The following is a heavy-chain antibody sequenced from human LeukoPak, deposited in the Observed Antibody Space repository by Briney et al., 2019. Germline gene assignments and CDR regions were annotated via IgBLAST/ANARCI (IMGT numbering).Heavy chain of an antibody. J-gene: IGHJ4*02. V-gene: IGHV4-61*02. CDR3: ARSMVRGTVEGFDY. CDR2: IYTSGST. D-gene: IGHD3-10*01. CDR1: GGSISSGSYY. Sequence: SETLSLTFTVSGGSISSGSYYWSWIRQPAGKGLEWIGRIYTSGSTNYNPSLKSRVTISVDTSKNQFSLKLSSVTAADTAVYYCARSMVRGTVEGFDYWGQGTLVTVSS.